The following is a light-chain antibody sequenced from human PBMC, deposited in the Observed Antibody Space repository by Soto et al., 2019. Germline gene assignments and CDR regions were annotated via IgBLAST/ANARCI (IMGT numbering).Light chain of an antibody. Sequence: QSALTQPASVSGSPGQSITISCTGAGSDVGGYDYVSWYQHHPGNAPKVLIYEVTYRPSGVSNRFSGSRSGNTASLTISGLQAEDEADYYCSSYTTSSTWVFGGGTKVTVL. V-gene: IGLV2-14*01. CDR2: EVT. CDR1: GSDVGGYDY. J-gene: IGLJ3*02. CDR3: SSYTTSSTWV.